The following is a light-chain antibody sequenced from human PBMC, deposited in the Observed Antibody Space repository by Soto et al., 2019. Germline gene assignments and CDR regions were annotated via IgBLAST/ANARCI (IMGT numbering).Light chain of an antibody. J-gene: IGKJ1*01. Sequence: IFLTQSPVTLSLSPGERATLSCMASQSVNINYFAWYQQKSGQAPRLLIYGTSNRASGIPDRFSGSGSGTDFTLSISGLEPEDFAVYFCQQYANSRTFGQGTKVDIK. CDR1: QSVNINY. V-gene: IGKV3-20*01. CDR3: QQYANSRT. CDR2: GTS.